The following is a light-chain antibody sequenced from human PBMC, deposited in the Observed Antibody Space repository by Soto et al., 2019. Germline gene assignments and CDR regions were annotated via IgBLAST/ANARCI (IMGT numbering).Light chain of an antibody. CDR1: SSDVGGYNY. CDR2: EVR. J-gene: IGLJ1*01. CDR3: SSYTRSSTLI. Sequence: QSVLAQPASVSGSRGQSNTISCTGTSSDVGGYNYVSWYRQHPGKAPKLMIYEVRNRPSGVSNRFSGSKSGNTASLTISGLQAEDEADYYCSSYTRSSTLIFGIGTKVTVL. V-gene: IGLV2-14*01.